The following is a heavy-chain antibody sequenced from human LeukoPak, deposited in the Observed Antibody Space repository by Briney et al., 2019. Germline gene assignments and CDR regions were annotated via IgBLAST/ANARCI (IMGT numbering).Heavy chain of an antibody. D-gene: IGHD3/OR15-3a*01. Sequence: PSETLSLTCTVSGGSISISSHYWVWIRQPPGKGLEWIGSIYYSGNTYYNASLKSQVSISIDTSKNQFSLKLTSVTAADTAVYYCARQTGSGLFILPGGQGTLVTVSS. CDR1: GGSISISSHY. V-gene: IGHV4-39*01. J-gene: IGHJ4*02. CDR2: IYYSGNT. CDR3: ARQTGSGLFILP.